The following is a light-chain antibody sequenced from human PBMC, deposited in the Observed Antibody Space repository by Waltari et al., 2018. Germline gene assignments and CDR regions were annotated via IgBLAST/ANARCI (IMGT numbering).Light chain of an antibody. CDR2: EVS. CDR3: SAFAGRWS. J-gene: IGLJ2*01. Sequence: QSALTQPPSASGSPGQSVTISCTGSGSDFRDYDFVSWYQQRPGQAPKVIFYEVSKRSSGVPVLFFGSKSGNTASPIACGPQAEYEADYYCSAFAGRWSVGGGTKLTVL. V-gene: IGLV2-8*01. CDR1: GSDFRDYDF.